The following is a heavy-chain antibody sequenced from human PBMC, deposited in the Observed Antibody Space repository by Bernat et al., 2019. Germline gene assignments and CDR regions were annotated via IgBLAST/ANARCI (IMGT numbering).Heavy chain of an antibody. CDR2: ISGSGGST. CDR1: GFTFISYA. Sequence: EVQLLESGGGLVQPGGSLRLSCAASGFTFISYAMTWARQAPGKGLEWVSAISGSGGSTYYADSVKGRFTISRDNSKNTLYLQMNSLRAEDTAVYYCAQDLLPAAIPDYYFDYWGQGTLVTVSS. CDR3: AQDLLPAAIPDYYFDY. D-gene: IGHD2-2*01. J-gene: IGHJ4*02. V-gene: IGHV3-23*01.